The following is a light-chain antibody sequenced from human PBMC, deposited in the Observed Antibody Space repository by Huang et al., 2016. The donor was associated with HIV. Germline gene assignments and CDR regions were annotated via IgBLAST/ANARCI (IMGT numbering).Light chain of an antibody. Sequence: EIVLTQSPGNLSLSPGERATLSCRASKSISSSHLAWYQQKPGQAPGRLLYGASSRPSGIPDRFSGSGSGTELTLTISRLEPGDFAVYYCQQYDSSPWTFGQGTKVEIK. CDR3: QQYDSSPWT. J-gene: IGKJ1*01. V-gene: IGKV3-20*01. CDR2: GAS. CDR1: KSISSSH.